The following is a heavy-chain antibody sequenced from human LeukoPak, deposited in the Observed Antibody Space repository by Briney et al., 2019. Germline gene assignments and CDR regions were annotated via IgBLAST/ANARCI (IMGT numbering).Heavy chain of an antibody. J-gene: IGHJ6*02. D-gene: IGHD2/OR15-2a*01. Sequence: SETLSLTCTVSGGSLTYYYWTWIRQSPGRRPEWIGYIYYSGSTNYNPSLESRVTVSVDTSENQFSLKLSSVTAADTAVYYCARAHSIASYYYGVDVWGQGTTVTVSS. CDR1: GGSLTYYY. CDR2: IYYSGST. V-gene: IGHV4-59*12. CDR3: ARAHSIASYYYGVDV.